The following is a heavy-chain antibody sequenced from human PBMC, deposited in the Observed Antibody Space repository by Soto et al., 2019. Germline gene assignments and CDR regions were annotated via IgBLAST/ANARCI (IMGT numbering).Heavy chain of an antibody. V-gene: IGHV3-23*01. CDR2: ISGSGGST. Sequence: EVQLLESGGGLVQPGGSLRLSCRASGFTFSSYGMSWVRQAPGKGLEWVSGISGSGGSTNNADSVKGRFTISRDNSKNTRFLQMNSLRVEDTAVYYCAKSPIAAAGGNTFGMDVWGQGTTVTVSS. CDR3: AKSPIAAAGGNTFGMDV. D-gene: IGHD6-13*01. CDR1: GFTFSSYG. J-gene: IGHJ6*02.